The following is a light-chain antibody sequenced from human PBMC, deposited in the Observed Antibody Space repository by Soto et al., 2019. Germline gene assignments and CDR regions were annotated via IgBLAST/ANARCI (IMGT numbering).Light chain of an antibody. Sequence: QSALTQPASVSGSPGQSITISCTGTSSDVGGYNYVSWYQQLPGTAPKLLIYSHNQRPSGVPDRFSGSRSGTSASLAISGLQSEDEADYYCATWDDSLNGVVFGGGTKLTVL. CDR1: SSDVGGYNY. V-gene: IGLV1-44*01. CDR2: SHN. CDR3: ATWDDSLNGVV. J-gene: IGLJ2*01.